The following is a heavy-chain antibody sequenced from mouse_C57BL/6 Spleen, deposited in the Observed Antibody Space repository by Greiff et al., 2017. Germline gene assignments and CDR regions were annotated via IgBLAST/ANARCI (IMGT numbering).Heavy chain of an antibody. CDR2: IYIGNGYT. D-gene: IGHD2-4*01. CDR3: ARSSKELYYDDDWFAY. CDR1: GYTFTSYG. V-gene: IGHV1-58*01. J-gene: IGHJ3*01. Sequence: VHVKQSGAELVRPGSSVKMSCKTSGYTFTSYGINWVKQRPGQGLEWIGYIYIGNGYTEYNEKFKGKATLTSDTSSSTAYMQLSSLTSEDSAIYFCARSSKELYYDDDWFAYWGQGTLVTVSA.